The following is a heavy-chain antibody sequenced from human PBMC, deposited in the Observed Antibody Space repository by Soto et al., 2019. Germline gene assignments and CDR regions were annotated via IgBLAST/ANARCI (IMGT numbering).Heavy chain of an antibody. CDR2: IWYDGSNK. D-gene: IGHD1-26*01. V-gene: IGHV3-33*01. Sequence: GGSLRLSCAASGFTFSSYGMHWVRQAPGKGLEWVAVIWYDGSNKYYADSVKGRFTISRDNSKNTLYLQMNSLRAEDTAVYYCARFFGVGATNSDYFDYWGQGTLVTVSS. J-gene: IGHJ4*02. CDR3: ARFFGVGATNSDYFDY. CDR1: GFTFSSYG.